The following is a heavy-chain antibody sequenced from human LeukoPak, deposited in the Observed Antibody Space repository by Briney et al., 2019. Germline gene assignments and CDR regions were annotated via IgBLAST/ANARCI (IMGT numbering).Heavy chain of an antibody. CDR2: ISSSSTYI. CDR3: ARDQGGSDPYYFDY. Sequence: GGSLRLSCAASGFTFSRYNMNWVRQAPGKGLEWVSSISSSSTYIYYADSVKGRFTISRDNAKKSLYLQMNSLRAEDTAVYYCARDQGGSDPYYFDYWGRGTLVTVSS. J-gene: IGHJ4*02. V-gene: IGHV3-21*01. CDR1: GFTFSRYN. D-gene: IGHD1-26*01.